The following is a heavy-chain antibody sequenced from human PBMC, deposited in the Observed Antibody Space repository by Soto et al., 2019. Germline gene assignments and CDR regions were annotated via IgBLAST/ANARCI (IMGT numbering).Heavy chain of an antibody. Sequence: PSETLSLTCAVYGGSFSDFYWSRIRQPPGKGLEWIGEINHSGSTNYNPSLKSRVTISVDTSKNQFSLKLSSVTAADTAVYYCARGRDGYYYGSWVDYYYYGMDVWGQGTTVTVSS. D-gene: IGHD3-10*01. V-gene: IGHV4-34*01. CDR1: GGSFSDFY. CDR3: ARGRDGYYYGSWVDYYYYGMDV. CDR2: INHSGST. J-gene: IGHJ6*02.